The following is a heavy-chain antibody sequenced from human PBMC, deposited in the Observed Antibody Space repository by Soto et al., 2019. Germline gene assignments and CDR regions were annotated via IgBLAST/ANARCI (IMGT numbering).Heavy chain of an antibody. CDR1: GGTFRTYS. CDR3: ARGPVVVVPDDMFTRHNWFDP. J-gene: IGHJ5*02. Sequence: GASVKVSCKASGGTFRTYSITWVRQAPGQGLEWMVKINPILDIANYAQNFQGRVTITADKSTSIAYIELNSLRSEDTAVYYCARGPVVVVPDDMFTRHNWFDPWGQGTRVTVSS. V-gene: IGHV1-69*02. CDR2: INPILDIA. D-gene: IGHD2-2*01.